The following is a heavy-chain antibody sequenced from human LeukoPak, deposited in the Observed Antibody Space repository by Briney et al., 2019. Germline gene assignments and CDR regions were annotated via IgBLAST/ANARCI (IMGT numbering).Heavy chain of an antibody. V-gene: IGHV4-59*01. CDR2: IYYSGST. CDR3: ARGKRTLDMDV. J-gene: IGHJ6*03. CDR1: GGSISSYY. D-gene: IGHD1-14*01. Sequence: SETLSLTCTVSGGSISSYYWSWIRQPPGKGLEWIGYIYYSGSTNYNPSLKSRVTISVDTSKNQFSLKLSSVTAADTAVYYCARGKRTLDMDVWGKGTTVTVSS.